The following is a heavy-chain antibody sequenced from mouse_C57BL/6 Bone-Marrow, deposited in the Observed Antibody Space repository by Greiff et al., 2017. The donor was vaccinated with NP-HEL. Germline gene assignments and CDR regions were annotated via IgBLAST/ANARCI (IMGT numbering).Heavy chain of an antibody. D-gene: IGHD1-1*02. Sequence: VQLQQPGAELVKPGASVKLSCKASGYTFTSYWMQWVKQRPGQGLEWIGEIDPSDSYTNYNQKFKGKATLTVDTSSSTAYMQLSSLTSEDSAVYFCDLVGRWYFDVWGTGTTVTVSS. CDR1: GYTFTSYW. CDR3: DLVGRWYFDV. CDR2: IDPSDSYT. V-gene: IGHV1-50*01. J-gene: IGHJ1*03.